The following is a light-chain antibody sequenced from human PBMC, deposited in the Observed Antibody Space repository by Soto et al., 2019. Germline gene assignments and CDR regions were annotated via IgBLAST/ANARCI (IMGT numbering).Light chain of an antibody. J-gene: IGKJ5*01. Sequence: EIVMTQSPATLSVSPGERATLYCRASQSVNYNLAWYQQKPGQAPRLLIYSASTRATGTPARFSGSGSGTEFTLTISSLQSEDFAVYHCQQYNNWPPITFGQGTRLEIK. CDR3: QQYNNWPPIT. CDR1: QSVNYN. V-gene: IGKV3D-15*01. CDR2: SAS.